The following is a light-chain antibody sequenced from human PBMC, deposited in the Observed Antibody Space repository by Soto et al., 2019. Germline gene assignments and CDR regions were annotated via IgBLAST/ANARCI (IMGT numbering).Light chain of an antibody. Sequence: EIVMTQSPATLSVSPGERATLSCRASQSVSSNLAWYQQKPGQAPRPLIYGASTRATGIPARFSGNGSGAEFTLTISSLQSEDFAVYYCQQYNNWPALTFGGGTTVEIK. CDR1: QSVSSN. CDR2: GAS. CDR3: QQYNNWPALT. J-gene: IGKJ4*01. V-gene: IGKV3-15*01.